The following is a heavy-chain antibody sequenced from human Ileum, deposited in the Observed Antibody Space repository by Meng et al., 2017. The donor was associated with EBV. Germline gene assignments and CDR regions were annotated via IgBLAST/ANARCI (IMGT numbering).Heavy chain of an antibody. CDR2: INPSEGT. J-gene: IGHJ4*02. Sequence: VRLHQWGAGRLKPSGTLSLTCAVYGGSFTDYYWTWIRQPPGKGLEWIGEINPSEGTNYNPSLKSRVTISVDTSKNQFSLKMNSLTAADTAIYYCARRGSYGGGCDYWGQGTLVTVSS. CDR1: GGSFTDYY. V-gene: IGHV4-34*01. CDR3: ARRGSYGGGCDY. D-gene: IGHD1-26*01.